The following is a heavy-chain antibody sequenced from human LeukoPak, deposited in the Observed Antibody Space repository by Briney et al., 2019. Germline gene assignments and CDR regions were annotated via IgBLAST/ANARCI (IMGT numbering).Heavy chain of an antibody. D-gene: IGHD3-10*01. CDR3: ARGVGLTMVRGPLWYFDL. V-gene: IGHV4-39*07. CDR1: GGSISSRYYY. CDR2: IYYSGST. J-gene: IGHJ2*01. Sequence: SETLPLTCTVSGGSISSRYYYWGWIRQPPGKALEWIGSIYYSGSTNYNPSLKSRVTISVDTSKNQFSLKLSSVTAADTAVYYCARGVGLTMVRGPLWYFDLWGRGTLVTVSS.